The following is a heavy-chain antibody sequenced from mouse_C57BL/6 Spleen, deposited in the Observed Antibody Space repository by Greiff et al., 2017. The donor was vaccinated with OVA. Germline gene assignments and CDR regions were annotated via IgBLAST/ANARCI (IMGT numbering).Heavy chain of an antibody. D-gene: IGHD3-3*01. CDR3: ARRAWDDYFDY. V-gene: IGHV1-22*01. Sequence: VQLKESGPELVKPGASVKMSCKASGYTFTDYNMHWVKQSHGKSLEWIGYINPNNGGTSYNQKFKGKATLTVNKSSSTAYMELRSLTSEDSAVYYCARRAWDDYFDYWGQGTTLTVSS. J-gene: IGHJ2*01. CDR1: GYTFTDYN. CDR2: INPNNGGT.